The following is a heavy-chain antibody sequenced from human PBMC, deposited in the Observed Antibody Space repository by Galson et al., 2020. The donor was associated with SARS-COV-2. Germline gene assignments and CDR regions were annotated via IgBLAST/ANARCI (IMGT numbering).Heavy chain of an antibody. V-gene: IGHV4-34*01. Sequence: SETLSLTCAVYGGSFSESWWYWTWIRQPPGKGLEWIGQISHTGNTNYNPSLKSRVTILLDTSKNQFSLKMTSVTAADTALYYCVRTKVRDSTFHYHYHYMDVWGKGTTITVSS. D-gene: IGHD2-21*01. J-gene: IGHJ6*03. CDR2: ISHTGNT. CDR1: GGSFSESWWY. CDR3: VRTKVRDSTFHYHYHYMDV.